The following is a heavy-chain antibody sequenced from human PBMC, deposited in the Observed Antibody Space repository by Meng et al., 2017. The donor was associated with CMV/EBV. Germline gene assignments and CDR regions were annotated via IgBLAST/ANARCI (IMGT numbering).Heavy chain of an antibody. CDR1: GFTVSSNY. CDR3: ARGVTPYYYDSSGYSAYYFDY. J-gene: IGHJ4*02. CDR2: IYSGGST. D-gene: IGHD3-22*01. V-gene: IGHV3-53*01. Sequence: GESLKISCAASGFTVSSNYMSWVRQAPGKGLEWVSVIYSGGSTYCADSVKGRFTISRDNSKNTLYLQVNSLRAEDTAVYYCARGVTPYYYDSSGYSAYYFDYWGQGTLVTVSS.